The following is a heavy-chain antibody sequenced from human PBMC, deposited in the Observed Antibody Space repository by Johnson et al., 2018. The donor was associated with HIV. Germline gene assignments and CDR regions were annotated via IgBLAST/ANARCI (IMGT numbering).Heavy chain of an antibody. CDR1: GFTFSRYW. CDR2: IKQDGSEK. D-gene: IGHD6-13*01. J-gene: IGHJ3*02. CDR3: AREGGIAAAGTDAFDI. Sequence: EMQLVESGGGLVQPGGSLRLSCAASGFTFSRYWMSWVRQAPGKGLEWVANIKQDGSEKYYVDSVKGRFTISRDNAKNSLYLQMNSLRAEDTAVYYCAREGGIAAAGTDAFDIWGQGTMVTVSS. V-gene: IGHV3-7*01.